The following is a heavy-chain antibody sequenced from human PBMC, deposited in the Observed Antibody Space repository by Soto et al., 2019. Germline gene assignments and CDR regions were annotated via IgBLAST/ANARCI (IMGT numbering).Heavy chain of an antibody. D-gene: IGHD4-17*01. V-gene: IGHV4-59*01. CDR3: ASLNENDYGDYGYYYYYMDV. Sequence: SETLSLTCTVSGGSISSYYWSWIRQPPGKGLEWIGYIYYSGSTNYNPSLKSRVTISVDTSKNQFSLKLSSVTAADTAVYYCASLNENDYGDYGYYYYYMDVWGKGTTVTVSS. J-gene: IGHJ6*03. CDR2: IYYSGST. CDR1: GGSISSYY.